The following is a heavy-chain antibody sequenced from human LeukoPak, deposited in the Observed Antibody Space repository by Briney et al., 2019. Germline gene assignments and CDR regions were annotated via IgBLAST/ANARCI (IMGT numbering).Heavy chain of an antibody. J-gene: IGHJ4*02. CDR3: ARAGGIYGSGSYYIDY. CDR1: GGSISSGDYY. D-gene: IGHD3-10*01. Sequence: SQTLSLTCTVSGGSISSGDYYWSWIRQPPGKDLEWIGYIYYSGSTYYNPSLKSRVTISVDTSKNQFSLKLSSVTAADTAVYYCARAGGIYGSGSYYIDYWGQGTLVTVSS. CDR2: IYYSGST. V-gene: IGHV4-30-4*01.